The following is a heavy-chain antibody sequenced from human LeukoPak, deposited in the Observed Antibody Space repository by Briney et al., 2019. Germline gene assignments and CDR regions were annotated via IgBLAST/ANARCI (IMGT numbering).Heavy chain of an antibody. D-gene: IGHD2-2*01. CDR3: ARDSRVVPAGYYYYGMDV. CDR2: IYYSGST. V-gene: IGHV4-31*03. Sequence: PSETLSLTCTVSGGSISSGGYYWSWIRQHPGKGLEWIGYIYYSGSTYYNPSLKSRVTISVDTSKNQFSLKLSSVTAADTAVYYCARDSRVVPAGYYYYGMDVWGQGTTVTVSS. CDR1: GGSISSGGYY. J-gene: IGHJ6*02.